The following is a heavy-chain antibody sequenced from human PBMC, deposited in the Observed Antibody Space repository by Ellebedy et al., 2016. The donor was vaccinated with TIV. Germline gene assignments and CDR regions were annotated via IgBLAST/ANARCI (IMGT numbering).Heavy chain of an antibody. D-gene: IGHD3-10*01. CDR2: IYSGGST. CDR1: GFTVSSNY. V-gene: IGHV3-66*01. J-gene: IGHJ6*02. CDR3: ARDWVSTWFGDYYGMDV. Sequence: PGGSLRLSCAASGFTVSSNYMSWVRQAPGKGLEWVSVIYSGGSTYYADSVKGRFTMSRDNSKNTLYLQMNSLRAEDTALYYCARDWVSTWFGDYYGMDVWGQGTTVTVSS.